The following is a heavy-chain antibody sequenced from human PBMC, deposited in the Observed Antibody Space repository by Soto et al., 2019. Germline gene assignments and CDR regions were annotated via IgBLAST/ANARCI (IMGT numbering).Heavy chain of an antibody. J-gene: IGHJ4*02. Sequence: GGSLRLSCEAPGFTLRNYAMTWVRQAPGKGLEWVSLISANDVGTYYAESVKTRFTISTDQSRNTVYLQMDSLRADDTAIYYCAKAKNDYNWDNRPPLDYWGQGTLVTVSS. CDR3: AKAKNDYNWDNRPPLDY. CDR2: ISANDVGT. V-gene: IGHV3-23*01. D-gene: IGHD1-20*01. CDR1: GFTLRNYA.